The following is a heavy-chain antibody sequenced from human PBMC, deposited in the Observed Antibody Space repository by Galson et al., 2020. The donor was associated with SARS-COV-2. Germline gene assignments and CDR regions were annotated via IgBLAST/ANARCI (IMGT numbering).Heavy chain of an antibody. J-gene: IGHJ6*03. Sequence: NSGGSLRLSCAASGFTFSSYSMNWVRQAPGKGLEWVSSISSSSSYIYYADSVKGRFTISRDNAKNSLYLQMNSLRAEDTAVYYCARTMVRGVYPLIYYMDVWGKGTTVTISS. CDR3: ARTMVRGVYPLIYYMDV. D-gene: IGHD3-10*01. CDR1: GFTFSSYS. CDR2: ISSSSSYI. V-gene: IGHV3-21*01.